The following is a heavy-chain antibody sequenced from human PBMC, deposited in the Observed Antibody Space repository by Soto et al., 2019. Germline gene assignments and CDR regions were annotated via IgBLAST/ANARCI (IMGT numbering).Heavy chain of an antibody. Sequence: EVQLVESGGGLIQPGGSLRLSCAVSGFTVSNNYMSWVRQAPGKGLEGVSVIYSGGYTAYGDSVKGRFTISRDNSKNTLYFQMKGVRAGGRAVYYGAADRGGGGYWGQGTLVTVSS. V-gene: IGHV3-53*01. J-gene: IGHJ4*02. CDR1: GFTVSNNY. CDR2: IYSGGYT. D-gene: IGHD3-10*01. CDR3: AADRGGGGY.